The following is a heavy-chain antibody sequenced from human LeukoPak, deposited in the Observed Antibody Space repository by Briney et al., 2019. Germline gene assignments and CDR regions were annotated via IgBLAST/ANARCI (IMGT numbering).Heavy chain of an antibody. V-gene: IGHV1-2*02. CDR2: INPNSGGT. CDR3: ARRLGTGTTLGY. Sequence: GASVKVSFKTSGYTFTGYYIHWVRQAPGQGLERMGWINPNSGGTNYAQNFQGTVTMTRDTSTSTAYMELSSLRSDDTAVYYCARRLGTGTTLGYWGQGTLVTVSS. J-gene: IGHJ4*02. CDR1: GYTFTGYY. D-gene: IGHD1-1*01.